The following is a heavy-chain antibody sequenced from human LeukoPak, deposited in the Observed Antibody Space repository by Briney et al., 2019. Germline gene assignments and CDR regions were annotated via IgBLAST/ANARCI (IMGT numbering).Heavy chain of an antibody. V-gene: IGHV3-23*01. CDR2: ISANGGDT. CDR3: AKDKYYYDSSGYYPDAFDI. D-gene: IGHD3-22*01. CDR1: GFTFSNSG. Sequence: GGSLRLSCAASGFTFSNSGMNWVRQAPGKGLEWVSTISANGGDTYYADSVKGRFTISRDNSKNTLYLQMNSLRAEDTAVYYCAKDKYYYDSSGYYPDAFDIWGQGTMVTVSS. J-gene: IGHJ3*02.